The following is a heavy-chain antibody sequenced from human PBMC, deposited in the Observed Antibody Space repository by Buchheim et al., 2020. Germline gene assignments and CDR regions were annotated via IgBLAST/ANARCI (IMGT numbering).Heavy chain of an antibody. J-gene: IGHJ4*02. CDR2: ISGSGGNI. V-gene: IGHV3-23*01. Sequence: EVQLLESGGGLVQPGGSLRLSCAASGFTFRSYAMSWVRQAPGKGLEWVSAISGSGGNIYYAKSVKGRFTISRDNSKNTLYLQMNSLRGEDTAVYYCARDPPNSGWALDYWGQGTL. D-gene: IGHD6-19*01. CDR1: GFTFRSYA. CDR3: ARDPPNSGWALDY.